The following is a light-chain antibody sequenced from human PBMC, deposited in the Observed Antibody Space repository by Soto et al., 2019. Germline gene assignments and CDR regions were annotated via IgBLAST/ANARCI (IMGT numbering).Light chain of an antibody. Sequence: DIGMTQSPASLAVSLGERATINCKSSQSFLYSSNNKNYLAWYQQRPGQAPRLLIYGASSRAAGIPDRFSGSGSGTDFTLTISRLEPEDLAVYYCQQYGTSPETFGQGTKVDIK. V-gene: IGKV4-1*01. CDR3: QQYGTSPET. CDR2: GAS. CDR1: QSFLYSSNNKNY. J-gene: IGKJ1*01.